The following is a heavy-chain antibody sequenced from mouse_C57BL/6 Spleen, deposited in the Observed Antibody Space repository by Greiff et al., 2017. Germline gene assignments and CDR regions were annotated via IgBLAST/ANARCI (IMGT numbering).Heavy chain of an antibody. Sequence: VQLQQSGAELVRPGASVTLSCKASGYTFTDYEMHWVKQTPVHGLEWIGAIDPETGGTAYNQKFKGKAILTADKSSSTAYMELRSLTSEYSAVYYCTRYPFLRYFDDWGTGTTVTVSS. CDR3: TRYPFLRYFDD. J-gene: IGHJ1*03. CDR1: GYTFTDYE. CDR2: IDPETGGT. V-gene: IGHV1-15*01.